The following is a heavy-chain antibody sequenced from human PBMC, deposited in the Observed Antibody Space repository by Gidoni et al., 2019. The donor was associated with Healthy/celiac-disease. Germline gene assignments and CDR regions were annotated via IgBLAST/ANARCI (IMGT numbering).Heavy chain of an antibody. D-gene: IGHD6-19*01. CDR2: INHSGST. Sequence: QVQLQQWGAGLLKPSETLSLTCAVYGGSFSGYYWSWIRQPPGKGLEWIGEINHSGSTNYNPSLQSRVTISVDTSKNQFSLKLSSVTAADTAVYYCASSGSSGRPDYWGQGTLVTVSS. V-gene: IGHV4-34*01. J-gene: IGHJ4*02. CDR3: ASSGSSGRPDY. CDR1: GGSFSGYY.